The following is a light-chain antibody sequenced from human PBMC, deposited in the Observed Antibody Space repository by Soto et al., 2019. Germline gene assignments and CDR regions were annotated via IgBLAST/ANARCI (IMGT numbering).Light chain of an antibody. V-gene: IGLV2-8*01. Sequence: QSVLTRPPPASGSPGQSVAISCTGTSSDVGGYNYVSWYQQHPGKAPKLMIYGVNKRPSGVPDRFSGSKSGNTASLTVSGLQAEDEADYYCSSYAGSSNVFGTGTKVTVL. CDR1: SSDVGGYNY. J-gene: IGLJ1*01. CDR3: SSYAGSSNV. CDR2: GVN.